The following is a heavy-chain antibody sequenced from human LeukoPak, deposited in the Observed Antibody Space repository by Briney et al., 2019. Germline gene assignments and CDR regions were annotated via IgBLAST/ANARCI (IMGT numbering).Heavy chain of an antibody. V-gene: IGHV3-23*01. CDR3: ARAYSNAFHI. CDR1: GFTFSSYA. D-gene: IGHD2-15*01. Sequence: PRGSLRLSCAASGFTFSSYAMSWVRQAPGKGLEWVSAISGSGDGTYYADSVKGRFTISRDNSKNTLYLQMNSLRADDTAVYYCARAYSNAFHIWGQGTMVTVSS. J-gene: IGHJ3*02. CDR2: ISGSGDGT.